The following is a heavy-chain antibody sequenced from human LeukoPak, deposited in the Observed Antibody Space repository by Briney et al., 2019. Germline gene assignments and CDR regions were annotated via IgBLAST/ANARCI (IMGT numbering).Heavy chain of an antibody. V-gene: IGHV4-39*07. J-gene: IGHJ4*02. CDR2: IYYSGST. D-gene: IGHD3-22*01. CDR1: GGSVSGTNYY. CDR3: ARVTGYIVEDYFDY. Sequence: PSGTLSLTCSVSGGSVSGTNYYWAWIRQPPEKGLEWIGTIYYSGSTYYNVSLKSRVTISVDTSKNQFSLRLSSVTAADTAVYYCARVTGYIVEDYFDYWGQGTLVTVSS.